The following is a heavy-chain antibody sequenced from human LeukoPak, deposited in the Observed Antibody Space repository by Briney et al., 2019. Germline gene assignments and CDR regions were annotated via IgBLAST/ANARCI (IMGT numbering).Heavy chain of an antibody. CDR3: AAQTYRYYYYYGMDV. Sequence: PSETLSLTCTVSGGSISSYYWSWIRQPPGKGLEWIGYIYYSGSTNYNPSLKSRVTISVDTSKNQFSLKLSSVTAADTAVYYCAAQTYRYYYYYGMDVWGQGTTVTVSS. D-gene: IGHD3-16*02. J-gene: IGHJ6*02. CDR2: IYYSGST. CDR1: GGSISSYY. V-gene: IGHV4-59*01.